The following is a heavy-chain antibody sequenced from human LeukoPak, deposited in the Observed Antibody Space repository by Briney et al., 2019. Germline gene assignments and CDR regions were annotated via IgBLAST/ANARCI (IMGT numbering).Heavy chain of an antibody. Sequence: GGSLRLSCATSGFTFSTYGMEWVRQAPGKGLEWVAIIFSDGIRKYYADSVKGRFTISRDKSRSTLYLEMNSLSAEDTAVYYCARASGRIKKNRFDQWGQGTLVTVSS. CDR2: IFSDGIRK. J-gene: IGHJ4*02. CDR1: GFTFSTYG. CDR3: ARASGRIKKNRFDQ. D-gene: IGHD1-26*01. V-gene: IGHV3-30*12.